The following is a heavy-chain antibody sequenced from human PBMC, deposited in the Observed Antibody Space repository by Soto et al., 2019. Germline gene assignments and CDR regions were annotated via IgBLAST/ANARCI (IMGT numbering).Heavy chain of an antibody. CDR1: GYTFTGYY. CDR3: ARGADFVLVPAAPLSCSMDV. D-gene: IGHD2-2*01. V-gene: IGHV1-2*04. Sequence: ASVKVSCKSSGYTFTGYYMHWVRQAPGQGLEWMGWINPNSGGTNYAQKFQGWVTMTRDTSISTAYMELSRLGSDDTAVYYCARGADFVLVPAAPLSCSMDVRGTGTTVTGFS. J-gene: IGHJ6*04. CDR2: INPNSGGT.